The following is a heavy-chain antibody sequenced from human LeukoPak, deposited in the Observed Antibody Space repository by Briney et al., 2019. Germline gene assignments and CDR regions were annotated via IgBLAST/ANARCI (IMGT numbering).Heavy chain of an antibody. Sequence: ASVEVSCKASGYTFTGYHMHWVRQAPGQGLEWMGRINPDSGDTIFAQRFQGRVTMTRDTSINTAYMEVNNLGPDDTAVYFCARDQGSLGISWYTAYWGQGTQVTVSS. CDR3: ARDQGSLGISWYTAY. D-gene: IGHD6-13*01. CDR2: INPDSGDT. V-gene: IGHV1-2*06. J-gene: IGHJ4*02. CDR1: GYTFTGYH.